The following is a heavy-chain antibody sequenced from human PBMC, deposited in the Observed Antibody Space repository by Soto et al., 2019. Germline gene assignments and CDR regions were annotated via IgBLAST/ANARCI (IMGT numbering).Heavy chain of an antibody. D-gene: IGHD2-21*01. Sequence: TSETLSLTCAVYGGSFSGYYWSWIRQPPGKGLEWIGEINHSGSTNYNPSLKSRVTISVDTSKNQFSLKLSSVTAADTAVYYCAGAGHIVVVYFDYWGQGTLVTVSS. CDR2: INHSGST. CDR3: AGAGHIVVVYFDY. CDR1: GGSFSGYY. J-gene: IGHJ4*02. V-gene: IGHV4-34*01.